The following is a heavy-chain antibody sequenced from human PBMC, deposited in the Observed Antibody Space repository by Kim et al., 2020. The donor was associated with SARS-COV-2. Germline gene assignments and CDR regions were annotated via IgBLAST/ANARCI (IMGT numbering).Heavy chain of an antibody. CDR3: ARDDNWNYVFDY. D-gene: IGHD1-7*01. V-gene: IGHV1-69*04. Sequence: NYAQKFQGRVTITADKSTSTAYMELSSLRSEDTAVYYCARDDNWNYVFDYWGQGTLVTVSS. J-gene: IGHJ4*02.